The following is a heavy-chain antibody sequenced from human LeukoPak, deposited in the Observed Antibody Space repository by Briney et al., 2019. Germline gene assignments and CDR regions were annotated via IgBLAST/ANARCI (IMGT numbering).Heavy chain of an antibody. Sequence: ASVKVSCKASGYAFTSYHIHWMRQAPGQGLGWMGIIIPSSGSTTYAQKFQGRVTMTRDTSTSTAYMELRSLRSDDTAVYYCARDDYGGSPRILGFVDYWGQGTLVTVSS. CDR2: IIPSSGST. D-gene: IGHD4-23*01. CDR3: ARDDYGGSPRILGFVDY. J-gene: IGHJ4*02. CDR1: GYAFTSYH. V-gene: IGHV1-46*01.